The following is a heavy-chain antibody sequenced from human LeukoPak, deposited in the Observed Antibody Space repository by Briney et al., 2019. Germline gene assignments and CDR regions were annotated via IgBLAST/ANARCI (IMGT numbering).Heavy chain of an antibody. CDR3: ARGVRLLWFGESRQNWFDP. CDR1: GGSFSGYY. D-gene: IGHD3-10*01. V-gene: IGHV4-34*01. J-gene: IGHJ5*02. CDR2: IYYSGST. Sequence: SETLSLTCAVYGGSFSGYYWGWIRQPPGKGLEWIGSIYYSGSTYYNPSLKSRVTISVDTSKNQFSLKLSSVTAADTAVYYCARGVRLLWFGESRQNWFDPWGQGTLVTVSS.